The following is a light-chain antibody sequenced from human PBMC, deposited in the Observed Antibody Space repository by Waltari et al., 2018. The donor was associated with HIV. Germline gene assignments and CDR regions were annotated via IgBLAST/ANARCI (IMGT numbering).Light chain of an antibody. Sequence: QSVLTQPASVSGSPGQSVTISCTGTSSDFGFDNYVSWYQQYPGKAPTLIIDEVSSRPSGVSDRFSGSKSANTASLTISGLQNEDEADYFCTSYTTSDTLRFGGGTKVTVL. V-gene: IGLV2-14*03. CDR1: SSDFGFDNY. CDR2: EVS. J-gene: IGLJ3*02. CDR3: TSYTTSDTLR.